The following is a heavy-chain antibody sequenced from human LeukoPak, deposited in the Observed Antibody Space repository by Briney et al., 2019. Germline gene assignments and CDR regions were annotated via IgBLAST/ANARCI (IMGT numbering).Heavy chain of an antibody. J-gene: IGHJ4*02. CDR1: GASINNYY. V-gene: IGHV4-59*01. D-gene: IGHD3-22*01. CDR3: ARNGDYYEKSGYYYPFDF. Sequence: PSETLSLTCTVSGASINNYYWSWIRQPPGKGLEYIGYIYYSGSANYNPSLKSRVTISVDPSKNQFSLKLCSVTAADTAVYYCARNGDYYEKSGYYYPFDFWGQGTLVTVSS. CDR2: IYYSGSA.